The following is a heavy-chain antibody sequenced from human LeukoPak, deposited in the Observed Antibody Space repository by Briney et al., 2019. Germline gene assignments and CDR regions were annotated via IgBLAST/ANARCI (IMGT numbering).Heavy chain of an antibody. V-gene: IGHV3-66*01. J-gene: IGHJ4*02. Sequence: GGSLRLSCAASGFSVTSNHMNWVRQAPGKGLEWVSIIYTGGTTHYADSLNDRFTISRDDSINTLYLQMNSLRAEDTAVYYCTKGTIWLPFDYWGQGTLVTVSS. CDR1: GFSVTSNH. CDR2: IYTGGTT. CDR3: TKGTIWLPFDY. D-gene: IGHD5-18*01.